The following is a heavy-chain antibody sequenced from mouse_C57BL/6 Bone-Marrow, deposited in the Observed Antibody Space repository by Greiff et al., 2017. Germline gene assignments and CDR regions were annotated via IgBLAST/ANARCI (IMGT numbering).Heavy chain of an antibody. CDR2: ISRGSSTI. J-gene: IGHJ2*01. Sequence: EVKLVESGGGLVKPGGSLKLSCAASGFTFSDYGMHWVRQAPEKGLEWVAYISRGSSTIYYADTVKGRSTISRDNAKNTLFLQMTSLRSEDTAMYYCARNYYGSSRDYWGQGTTLTVSS. V-gene: IGHV5-17*01. CDR3: ARNYYGSSRDY. D-gene: IGHD1-1*01. CDR1: GFTFSDYG.